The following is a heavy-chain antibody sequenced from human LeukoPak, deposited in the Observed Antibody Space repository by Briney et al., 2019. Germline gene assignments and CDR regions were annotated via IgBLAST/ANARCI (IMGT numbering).Heavy chain of an antibody. CDR1: GGSISSSPYY. D-gene: IGHD1-1*01. CDR3: ARPTTGPATQGYDS. CDR2: ICYRGNT. V-gene: IGHV4-39*01. Sequence: SETLSLTCTVSGGSISSSPYYWVCIRQPPGRGLEWIGSICYRGNTYHNPCVKSGVTISVDPSKNQFSLSVISVTAADTAVYFCARPTTGPATQGYDSWGQGILVTVAS. J-gene: IGHJ4*02.